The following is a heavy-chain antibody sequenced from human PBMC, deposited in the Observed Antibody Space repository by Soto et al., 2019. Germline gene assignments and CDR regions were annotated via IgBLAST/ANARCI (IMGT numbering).Heavy chain of an antibody. J-gene: IGHJ6*03. D-gene: IGHD6-6*01. V-gene: IGHV3-66*01. CDR2: IYSGGST. CDR1: GFTVSSNY. Sequence: EVQLVESGGGLVQPGGSLRLSCAASGFTVSSNYMSWVRQAPGKGLEWVSVIYSGGSTYYADSVKGRFTISRDNSKNTRYLQMNSLRAEDTDVYYCAREIYSSSSLFNYYYYYMDVWGKGTTVTVSS. CDR3: AREIYSSSSLFNYYYYYMDV.